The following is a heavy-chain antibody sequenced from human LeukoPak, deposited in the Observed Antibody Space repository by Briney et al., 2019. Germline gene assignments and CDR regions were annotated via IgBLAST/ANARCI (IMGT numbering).Heavy chain of an antibody. CDR3: ARDLHGGNSGSIYSDY. J-gene: IGHJ4*02. Sequence: GRSLRLSCAASGFTFSSYAMHWVRQAPGKGLEWVAVISYDGSNKYYADSVKGRFTISRDNSKNTLYLQMNSLRAEDTAVYYCARDLHGGNSGSIYSDYWGQGTLVTVSS. D-gene: IGHD4-23*01. CDR1: GFTFSSYA. CDR2: ISYDGSNK. V-gene: IGHV3-30*01.